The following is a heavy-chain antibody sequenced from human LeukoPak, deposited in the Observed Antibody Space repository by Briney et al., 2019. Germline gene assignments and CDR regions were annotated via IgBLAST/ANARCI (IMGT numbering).Heavy chain of an antibody. D-gene: IGHD2-2*01. V-gene: IGHV4-30-4*01. J-gene: IGHJ5*02. CDR1: GGSISSGDYY. Sequence: SQTLSLTCTVSGGSISSGDYYWSWICQPPGKGLEWIGYIYYSGSTCYNPSLKSRVTISVDTSKNQFSLKLSSVTAADTAVYYCARGDIVVVPAARIWFDPWGQGTLVTVSS. CDR2: IYYSGST. CDR3: ARGDIVVVPAARIWFDP.